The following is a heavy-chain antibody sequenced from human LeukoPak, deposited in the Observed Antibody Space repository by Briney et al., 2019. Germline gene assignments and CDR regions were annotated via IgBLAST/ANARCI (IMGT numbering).Heavy chain of an antibody. Sequence: GGSLRLSCAASGFTFSSYSMNWVRQAPGKGLEWVSSISSSSSYIYYADSVKGRFTISRDNAKNSLYLQMNSLRAEDTAVYYCARARDDGVYYYYGMDVWGQGTTVTVSS. CDR3: ARARDDGVYYYYGMDV. CDR2: ISSSSSYI. D-gene: IGHD5-24*01. CDR1: GFTFSSYS. V-gene: IGHV3-21*01. J-gene: IGHJ6*02.